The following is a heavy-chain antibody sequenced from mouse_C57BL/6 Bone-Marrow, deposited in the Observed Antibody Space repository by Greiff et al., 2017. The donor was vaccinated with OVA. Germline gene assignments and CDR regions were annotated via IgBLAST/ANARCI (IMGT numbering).Heavy chain of an antibody. D-gene: IGHD1-1*01. V-gene: IGHV1-61*01. Sequence: QVQLQQPGAELVRPGSSVKLSCKASGYTFTSYWMDWVKQRPGQGLEWIGNIYPSDSETHYNQKFKDKATLTVDKSSSTAYMQLSSLTSEDSAVYYCARWDYFRFAYWGQGTLVTVSA. CDR1: GYTFTSYW. J-gene: IGHJ3*01. CDR3: ARWDYFRFAY. CDR2: IYPSDSET.